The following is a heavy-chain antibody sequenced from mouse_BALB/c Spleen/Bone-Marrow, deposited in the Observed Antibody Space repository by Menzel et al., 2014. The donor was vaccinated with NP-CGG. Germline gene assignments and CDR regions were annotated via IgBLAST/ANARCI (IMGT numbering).Heavy chain of an antibody. CDR1: GFTFSSYA. D-gene: IGHD1-1*01. V-gene: IGHV5-9-4*01. CDR2: ISSGGNYT. J-gene: IGHJ4*01. CDR3: VRAYGSSYAMDY. Sequence: EVMLVESGGGLVKPGGSLKLSCAASGFTFSSYAMSLVRQSPEKRLEWVAEISSGGNYTYYPDTVTGRFTISRDNAKNILYLEMSSLRSDDTAMYYCVRAYGSSYAMDYWGQGTSVTVSS.